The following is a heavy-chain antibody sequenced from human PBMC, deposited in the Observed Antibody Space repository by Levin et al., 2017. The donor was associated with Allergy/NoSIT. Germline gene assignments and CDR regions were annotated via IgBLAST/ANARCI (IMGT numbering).Heavy chain of an antibody. V-gene: IGHV3-30*18. J-gene: IGHJ3*02. Sequence: GGSLRLSCAASGFTFSSYGMHWVRQAPGKGLEWVAVISYDGSNKYYADSVKGRFTISRDNSKNTLYLQMNSLRAEDTAVYYCAKGMLTVTIDAFDIWGQGTMVTVSS. CDR1: GFTFSSYG. D-gene: IGHD4-17*01. CDR3: AKGMLTVTIDAFDI. CDR2: ISYDGSNK.